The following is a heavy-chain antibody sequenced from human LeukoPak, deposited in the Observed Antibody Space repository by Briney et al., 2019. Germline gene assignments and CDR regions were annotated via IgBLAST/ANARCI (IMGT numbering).Heavy chain of an antibody. J-gene: IGHJ4*02. D-gene: IGHD2-2*01. CDR1: GGSISSYY. CDR2: IYYSGSI. CDR3: ARLGIGVVPSAMLGDYYFDY. V-gene: IGHV4-59*08. Sequence: SETLSLTSTVPGGSISSYYWSWSRPPPGEGVGWIGNIYYSGSIQYTPSLKSRVTISVDTSKSQFSLKLNSVTAADTAVYYCARLGIGVVPSAMLGDYYFDYWGQGTLVTVSS.